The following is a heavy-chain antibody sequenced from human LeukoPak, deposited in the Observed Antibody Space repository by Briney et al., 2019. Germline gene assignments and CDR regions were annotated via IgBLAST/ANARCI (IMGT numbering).Heavy chain of an antibody. CDR2: TRNKANSYTT. J-gene: IGHJ3*02. Sequence: GGSLRLSCAASGFTFSDHYMDWVRQAPGQGLEWVGRTRNKANSYTTEYAASVKGRFTISRDDSKNSLYLQMNSLKTEDTAVYYCARSYATDAFDIWGQGTMVTVSS. CDR3: ARSYATDAFDI. D-gene: IGHD2-8*01. CDR1: GFTFSDHY. V-gene: IGHV3-72*01.